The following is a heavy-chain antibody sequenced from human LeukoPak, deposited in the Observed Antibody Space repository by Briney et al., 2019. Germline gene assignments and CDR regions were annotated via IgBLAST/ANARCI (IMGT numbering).Heavy chain of an antibody. CDR3: ASGYSYGHTFDY. CDR2: IYGGGNT. CDR1: GFIVSSNY. V-gene: IGHV3-53*01. D-gene: IGHD5-18*01. Sequence: TGGSLRLSCAASGFIVSSNYMTWVRQAPGKGLEWVSVIYGGGNTYYADSVKGRFTISRDNSKNTLYLQMNSLRAEDTAVYYCASGYSYGHTFDYWGQGTLVTVSS. J-gene: IGHJ4*02.